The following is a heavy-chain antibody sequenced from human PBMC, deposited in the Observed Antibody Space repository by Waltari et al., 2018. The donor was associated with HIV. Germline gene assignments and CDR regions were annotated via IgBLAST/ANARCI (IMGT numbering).Heavy chain of an antibody. CDR1: GYPFTYRY. J-gene: IGHJ6*02. CDR3: ARSRDYGSGKDYDMDV. CDR2: ITPFNGNT. V-gene: IGHV1-45*02. Sequence: QMQLVQSGAEVKKTGSSVKVSCKASGYPFTYRYLHWGLQAPGQALEWMGWITPFNGNTNYAQKFQDRVTITRDRSMSTAYMELSSLRFEDTAMYYCARSRDYGSGKDYDMDVWGQGTTVTVSS. D-gene: IGHD3-10*01.